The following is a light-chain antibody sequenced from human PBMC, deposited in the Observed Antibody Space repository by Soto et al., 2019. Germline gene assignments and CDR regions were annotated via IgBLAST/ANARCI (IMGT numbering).Light chain of an antibody. CDR3: CSYAGSSTYV. CDR1: RRDVGNYNL. J-gene: IGLJ1*01. V-gene: IGLV2-23*01. Sequence: QSALTQPASVSGSPGQSITMSCTGTRRDVGNYNLVSWYQQHPGKTPKLMIYEGSKRPSGVSNRFSGSKSGNTASLTISGLQAEDEADYYCCSYAGSSTYVFGTGTKVTVL. CDR2: EGS.